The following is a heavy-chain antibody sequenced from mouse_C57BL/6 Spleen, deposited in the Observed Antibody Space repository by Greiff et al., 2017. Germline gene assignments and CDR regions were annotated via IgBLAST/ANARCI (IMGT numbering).Heavy chain of an antibody. CDR3: ARGTGTSYFDY. Sequence: QVQLQQPGAELVMPGASVKLSCKASGYTFTSYWMHWVKQRPGQGLEWIGEIDPSDSYTNYNQKFKGKSTLTVDKSSSTAYMQLSSLTSADSAVYYCARGTGTSYFDYWGQGTTLTVSS. V-gene: IGHV1-69*01. CDR2: IDPSDSYT. CDR1: GYTFTSYW. J-gene: IGHJ2*01. D-gene: IGHD4-1*01.